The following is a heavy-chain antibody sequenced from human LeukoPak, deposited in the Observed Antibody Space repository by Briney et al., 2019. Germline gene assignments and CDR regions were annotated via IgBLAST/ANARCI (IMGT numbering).Heavy chain of an antibody. D-gene: IGHD5-24*01. CDR1: GGSFSGYY. Sequence: SETLSLTCAVYGGSFSGYYWSWIRQPPGKGLEWIGEINHSGSTNYNPSLKSRVTISVDTSKNQFSLKLSSVTAADTAVYCCASEWDGGLGGGLDGYNSDDAFDIWGQGTMVTVSS. CDR3: ASEWDGGLGGGLDGYNSDDAFDI. V-gene: IGHV4-34*01. J-gene: IGHJ3*02. CDR2: INHSGST.